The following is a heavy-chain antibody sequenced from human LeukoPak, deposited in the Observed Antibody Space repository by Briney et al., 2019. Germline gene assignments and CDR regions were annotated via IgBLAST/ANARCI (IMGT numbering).Heavy chain of an antibody. J-gene: IGHJ6*03. CDR1: GGSFSGYY. Sequence: SETLSLTCAVYGGSFSGYYWSWIRQPPGKGLEWIGEINHSGSTNYNPSLKSRVTISVDTSKNQFSPKLSSVTAADTAVYYCARAAAAGDYYYYYYMDVWGKGTTVTVSS. CDR3: ARAAAAGDYYYYYYMDV. D-gene: IGHD6-13*01. V-gene: IGHV4-34*01. CDR2: INHSGST.